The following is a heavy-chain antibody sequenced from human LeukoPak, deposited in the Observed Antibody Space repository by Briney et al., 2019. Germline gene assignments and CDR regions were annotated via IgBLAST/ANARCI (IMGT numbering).Heavy chain of an antibody. V-gene: IGHV3-7*03. CDR2: IKQDGSEK. Sequence: GGSPRLSCVDSGFTFSSYWMSWVRQASGKGLEWVANIKQDGSEKYYVDSVKGRFTISRDYAKNSLYLQMNSLRAEDTAVYYCARAGGGVFDYWGQGTLVTVSS. J-gene: IGHJ4*02. CDR1: GFTFSSYW. D-gene: IGHD3-16*01. CDR3: ARAGGGVFDY.